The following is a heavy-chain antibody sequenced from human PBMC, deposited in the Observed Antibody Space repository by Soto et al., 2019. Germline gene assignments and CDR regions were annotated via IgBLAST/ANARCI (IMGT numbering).Heavy chain of an antibody. CDR2: IYPADSDT. CDR1: GFTFTNYW. D-gene: IGHD2-15*01. CDR3: ARTGRSGLRWLDFFDP. J-gene: IGHJ5*02. Sequence: GESLKISCETSGFTFTNYWIVWVRQVPVKGLEWMGLIYPADSDTRYNPSFQGQVTISADTSTNTAFLHWSSLSASDSATYFCARTGRSGLRWLDFFDPWGQGTLVTVSS. V-gene: IGHV5-51*01.